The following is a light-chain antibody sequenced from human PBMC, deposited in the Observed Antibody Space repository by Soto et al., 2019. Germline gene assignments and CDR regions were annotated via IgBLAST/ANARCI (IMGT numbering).Light chain of an antibody. J-gene: IGLJ1*01. CDR2: DTT. CDR1: TGAVTNGHY. Sequence: QVVATQEPSLTVSPGGTVTLTCGSSTGAVTNGHYPYWFQQKPGQAPRTLIYDTTNRHSWTPARFSGSLLGGKAALTLSGAQPEDEAEYYCLLTYNGPYVFGTGTKVTVL. V-gene: IGLV7-46*01. CDR3: LLTYNGPYV.